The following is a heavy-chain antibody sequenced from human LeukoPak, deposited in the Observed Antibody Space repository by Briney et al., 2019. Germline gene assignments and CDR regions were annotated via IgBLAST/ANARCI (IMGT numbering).Heavy chain of an antibody. D-gene: IGHD1-26*01. CDR1: GGSISSYY. V-gene: IGHV4-4*07. Sequence: SETLSLTCTVSGGSISSYYWSWIRQPAGKGLEWIGRIYTSGSTNYNASLKSRVSMSVDTSKNQFSLKLSSVTAADTAVFYCARENSGSYREFDYWGQGTLVTVSS. J-gene: IGHJ4*02. CDR2: IYTSGST. CDR3: ARENSGSYREFDY.